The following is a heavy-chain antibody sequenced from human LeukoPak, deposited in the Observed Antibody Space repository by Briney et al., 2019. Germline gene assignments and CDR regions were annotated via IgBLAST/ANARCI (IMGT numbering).Heavy chain of an antibody. CDR3: AKARFGVLTRWDY. CDR2: ISGGGGST. D-gene: IGHD3-3*01. J-gene: IGHJ4*02. CDR1: GFTFSSYA. Sequence: PGGSLRLPCAASGFTFSSYAMSWVRQAPRKGLEWVSVISGGGGSTYYADSVKGRFTISRDNSKCTLYLQMNSLRAEDTAIYYCAKARFGVLTRWDYWGQGTLVTVSS. V-gene: IGHV3-23*01.